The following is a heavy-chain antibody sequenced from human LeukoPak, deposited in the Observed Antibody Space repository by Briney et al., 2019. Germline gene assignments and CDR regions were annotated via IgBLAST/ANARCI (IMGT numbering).Heavy chain of an antibody. J-gene: IGHJ6*02. Sequence: GGSLRLSCAASGFTFSSYWMSWVRQAPGKGLEWVANIKQDGSEKDSVDSVKGRFTISRDNAKNSLYLQMNSLRAEDTAVYYCARAGNAFAIYHYYYYGMDVWGQGTTVTVSS. CDR3: ARAGNAFAIYHYYYYGMDV. V-gene: IGHV3-7*01. CDR1: GFTFSSYW. CDR2: IKQDGSEK. D-gene: IGHD3-16*01.